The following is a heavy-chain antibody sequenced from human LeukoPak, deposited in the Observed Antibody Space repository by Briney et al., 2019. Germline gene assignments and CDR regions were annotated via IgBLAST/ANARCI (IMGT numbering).Heavy chain of an antibody. V-gene: IGHV5-51*01. D-gene: IGHD3-22*01. CDR2: IYPGDSDT. Sequence: GESLKISCKGSGYSFNAYYIAWVRQMPGKDLEWMGAIYPGDSDTTYSPSLQGQVTISADKSISTAYLQWSSLKASDTAMYYCARQGSDSSGSYGGWYFDLWGRGTLVTVSS. CDR3: ARQGSDSSGSYGGWYFDL. J-gene: IGHJ2*01. CDR1: GYSFNAYY.